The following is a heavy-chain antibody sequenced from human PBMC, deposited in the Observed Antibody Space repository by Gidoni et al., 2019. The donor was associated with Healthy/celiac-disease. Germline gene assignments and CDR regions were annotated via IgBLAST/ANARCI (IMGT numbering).Heavy chain of an antibody. Sequence: EVQLLESGGGLVQPGGSLRLSCAASGFTFRSYAMSWVRQAPGKGLEWVSAISGSGGSTYYADSVKGRFTISRDNSKNTLYLQMSSLRAEDTAVYYCAKEMGVRYCSSTSCITSGGYDYWGQGTLVTVSS. CDR2: ISGSGGST. J-gene: IGHJ4*02. CDR1: GFTFRSYA. D-gene: IGHD2-2*01. V-gene: IGHV3-23*01. CDR3: AKEMGVRYCSSTSCITSGGYDY.